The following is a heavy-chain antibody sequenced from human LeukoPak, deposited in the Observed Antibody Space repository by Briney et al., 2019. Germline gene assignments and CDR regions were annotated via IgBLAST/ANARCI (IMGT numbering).Heavy chain of an antibody. Sequence: ASVKVSCKASGYTFTSNYIHWVRQAPGQGLEWMGMIYPRDGSTSYAQKFQGRVTVTRDTSTSTVHMELSGLRSEDTAVYYCARVRALSAITIFGVARRSFDYWGQGTLVTVSS. CDR3: ARVRALSAITIFGVARRSFDY. CDR2: IYPRDGST. CDR1: GYTFTSNY. D-gene: IGHD3-3*01. V-gene: IGHV1-46*01. J-gene: IGHJ4*02.